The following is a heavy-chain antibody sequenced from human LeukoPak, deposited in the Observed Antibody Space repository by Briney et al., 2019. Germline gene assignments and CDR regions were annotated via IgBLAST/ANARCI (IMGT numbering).Heavy chain of an antibody. Sequence: QPGGSLRLSCAASGFTFSSYAMHWVRQAPGKGLEWVAVISYDGSNKYYADSVKGRFTISRDNSKNTLYLQMSSLRAEDTAVYYCARGIASYYDSSGYADFDYWGQGTLVTVSS. CDR2: ISYDGSNK. CDR1: GFTFSSYA. V-gene: IGHV3-30*04. J-gene: IGHJ4*02. CDR3: ARGIASYYDSSGYADFDY. D-gene: IGHD3-22*01.